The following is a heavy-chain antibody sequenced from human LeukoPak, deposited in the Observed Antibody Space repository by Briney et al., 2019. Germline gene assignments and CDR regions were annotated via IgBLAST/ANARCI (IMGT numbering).Heavy chain of an antibody. Sequence: SETLSLTCAVYGGSFSGYYWSWIRQPPGKGLEWIGEINHSGSINYNPSLKSRVTISVDTSKNQFSLKLSSVTAADTAVYYCARGEIFDYYYYYYMDVWGKGTTVTVSS. J-gene: IGHJ6*03. CDR3: ARGEIFDYYYYYYMDV. CDR2: INHSGSI. V-gene: IGHV4-34*01. CDR1: GGSFSGYY. D-gene: IGHD2-15*01.